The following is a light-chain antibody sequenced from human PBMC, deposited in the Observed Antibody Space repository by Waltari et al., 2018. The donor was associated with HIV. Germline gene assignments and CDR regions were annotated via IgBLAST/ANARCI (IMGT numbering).Light chain of an antibody. CDR2: AAS. Sequence: DIQLTQSPSFMSASVGDRVTITCRASQGIASYLAWYQQKPGKVPKLLIYAASTLQSGVPSRFSGSGSGTQFTLTISGLQPEDSATYYCQQLNSFPTFGQGTRLEIK. CDR1: QGIASY. V-gene: IGKV1-9*01. J-gene: IGKJ5*01. CDR3: QQLNSFPT.